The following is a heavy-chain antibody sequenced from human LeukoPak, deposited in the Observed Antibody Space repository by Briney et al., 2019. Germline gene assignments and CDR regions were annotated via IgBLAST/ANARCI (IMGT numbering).Heavy chain of an antibody. CDR1: GFTFSSYG. D-gene: IGHD3-22*01. J-gene: IGHJ3*02. CDR2: IWYGGSNK. Sequence: GGSLRLSCAASGFTFSSYGMHWVRQAPGKGLEWVAVIWYGGSNKYYADSVKGRFTISRDNSKNTLYLQMNSLRAEDTAVYYCAKQAYDSSGYYYDAFDIWGQGTMVTVSS. CDR3: AKQAYDSSGYYYDAFDI. V-gene: IGHV3-33*06.